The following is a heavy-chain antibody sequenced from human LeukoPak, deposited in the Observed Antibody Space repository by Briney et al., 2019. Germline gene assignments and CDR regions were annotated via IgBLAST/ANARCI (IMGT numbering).Heavy chain of an antibody. CDR1: GGSISSYY. J-gene: IGHJ4*02. CDR3: ARTSPRAATFDY. Sequence: SETLSLTCTVSGGSISSYYWSWIRQPAGKGLEWIGRIYPSGGTNYNPSLKSRVTMSVDTSKNQFSLKLTSVTAADTAVYYCARTSPRAATFDYWGQGTLVTVSS. CDR2: IYPSGGT. V-gene: IGHV4-4*07. D-gene: IGHD2-15*01.